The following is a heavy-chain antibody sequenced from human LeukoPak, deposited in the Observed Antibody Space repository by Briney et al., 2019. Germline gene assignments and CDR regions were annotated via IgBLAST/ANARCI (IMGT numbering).Heavy chain of an antibody. CDR1: GASISNHF. D-gene: IGHD6-13*01. CDR2: MHASGST. CDR3: AREDSSSWRYYSYYMDV. Sequence: SETLSLTCTVSGASISNHFWSWVRQPAGEGLEWIGRMHASGSTHYNPSLKSRVSMSLDTSKKQFSLRLSSVTAADTAVYYCAREDSSSWRYYSYYMDVWGKGTTVTVS. V-gene: IGHV4-4*07. J-gene: IGHJ6*03.